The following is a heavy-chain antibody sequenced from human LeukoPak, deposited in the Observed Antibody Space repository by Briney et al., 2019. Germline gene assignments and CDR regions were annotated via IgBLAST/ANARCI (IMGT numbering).Heavy chain of an antibody. CDR1: GGTFSSYA. Sequence: ASVKVSCKASGGTFSSYAISWVRQAPGQGLEWMGGIIPIFGTANYAQKFQGRVTITADESTSTAYMELSSLRSEDTAVYYCARGRYCSGGSCYDDDYYYMDVWGKGTTVTISS. D-gene: IGHD2-15*01. J-gene: IGHJ6*03. V-gene: IGHV1-69*01. CDR2: IIPIFGTA. CDR3: ARGRYCSGGSCYDDDYYYMDV.